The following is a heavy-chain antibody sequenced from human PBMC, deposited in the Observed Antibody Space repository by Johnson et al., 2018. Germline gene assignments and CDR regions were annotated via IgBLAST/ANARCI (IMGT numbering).Heavy chain of an antibody. D-gene: IGHD6-25*01. CDR3: AKISGYYYYYMDV. CDR1: GFTFDDYA. Sequence: EVRLVESGGGLVQPGRSLRLSCAASGFTFDDYAMHWVRQAPGKGLAWVSGISWNSGSIGYSDSVKGRFTISRDNAKNSLYLQRNSLRGEDTAGYYCAKISGYYYYYMDVWGKGTTVTVSS. J-gene: IGHJ6*03. CDR2: ISWNSGSI. V-gene: IGHV3-9*01.